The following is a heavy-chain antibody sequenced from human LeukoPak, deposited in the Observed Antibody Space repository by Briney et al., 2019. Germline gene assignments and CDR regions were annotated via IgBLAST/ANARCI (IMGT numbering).Heavy chain of an antibody. V-gene: IGHV4-39*07. CDR2: INHSGST. J-gene: IGHJ4*02. D-gene: IGHD1-7*01. Sequence: SETLSLTCTVSGGSISSGGYYWSWIRQPPGKGLEWIGEINHSGSTNYNPSLKSRVTISVDTSKNQFSLKLSSVTAADTAVYYCASGVGEDGITGTTLDYWGQGTLVTVSS. CDR1: GGSISSGGYY. CDR3: ASGVGEDGITGTTLDY.